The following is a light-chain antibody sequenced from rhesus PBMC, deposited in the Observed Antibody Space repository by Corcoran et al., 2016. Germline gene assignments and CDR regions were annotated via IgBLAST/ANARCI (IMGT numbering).Light chain of an antibody. CDR2: EVS. J-gene: IGLJ1*01. Sequence: QSAPTQPPSVSGSPGQSVTISCTGTSSDVGTYNYVSWYQQHPDKVPKLIIYEVSQRPSGVSDRFSGSKSGNPASLTIAGLQAEDEADYYCCSYTTTSYLFGTGTRLTVL. CDR1: SSDVGTYNY. V-gene: IGLV2S7*01. CDR3: CSYTTTSYL.